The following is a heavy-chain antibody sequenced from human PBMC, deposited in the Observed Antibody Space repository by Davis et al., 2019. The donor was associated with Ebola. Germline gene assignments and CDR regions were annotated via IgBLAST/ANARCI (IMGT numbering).Heavy chain of an antibody. CDR1: RGSISSYY. Sequence: LRPSCTVPRGSISSYYWSSIPPPPGKGLEWIGYIYYSGSTNYNPSLKSRVTISVDTSKNQFSLKLSSVTAADTAVYYCARGRDTAMVPFDYWGQGTLVTVSS. CDR2: IYYSGST. CDR3: ARGRDTAMVPFDY. V-gene: IGHV4-59*01. D-gene: IGHD5-18*01. J-gene: IGHJ4*02.